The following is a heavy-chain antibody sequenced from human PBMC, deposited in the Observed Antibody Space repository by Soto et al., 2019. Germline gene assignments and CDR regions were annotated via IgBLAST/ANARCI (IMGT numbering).Heavy chain of an antibody. D-gene: IGHD6-25*01. CDR3: ARDQTKRLTEAFDI. V-gene: IGHV1-18*01. CDR1: GYTFISYG. CDR2: ISPYNGNT. Sequence: HVQLVQSGAEVKKPGASLKVSCKASGYTFISYGVSWVRQAPGQGLEWLGWISPYNGNTNYAQKFQGRITMTTDTSTRTVYMDLRSLRTDDTAVYYCARDQTKRLTEAFDIWGQGTMVVVSS. J-gene: IGHJ3*02.